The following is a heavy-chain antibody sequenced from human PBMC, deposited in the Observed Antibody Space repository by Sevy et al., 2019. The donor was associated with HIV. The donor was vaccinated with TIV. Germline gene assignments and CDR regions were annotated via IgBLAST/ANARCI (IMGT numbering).Heavy chain of an antibody. D-gene: IGHD3-10*01. CDR3: AREGDLRYFDF. Sequence: GGSLRLSCAASGFNFNDYGMHWVRQAPGKGLEWVAVTWYDGINRFYGDSVKGRFTISRDNSKNTLYLQMDSLGVEDTAVYYCAREGDLRYFDFWGRGTLVTVSS. V-gene: IGHV3-33*01. CDR1: GFNFNDYG. CDR2: TWYDGINR. J-gene: IGHJ2*01.